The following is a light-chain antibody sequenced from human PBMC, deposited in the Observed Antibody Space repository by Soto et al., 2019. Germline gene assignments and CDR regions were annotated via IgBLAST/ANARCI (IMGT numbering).Light chain of an antibody. CDR2: DAS. CDR3: QQRSNWPPIT. CDR1: HSVSTS. V-gene: IGKV3-11*01. J-gene: IGKJ5*01. Sequence: IVLTQSPDTLSLSPGERATLSCRASHSVSTSLAWYQQKPGQAPRLLIYDASNRATGIPARFSGSGSGTDFTLTISSLEPEDFAVYYCQQRSNWPPITFGQGTRLEIK.